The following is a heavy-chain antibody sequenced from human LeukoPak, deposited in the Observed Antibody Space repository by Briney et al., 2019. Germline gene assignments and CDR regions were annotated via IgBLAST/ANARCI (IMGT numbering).Heavy chain of an antibody. CDR1: GFTFSSYA. V-gene: IGHV3-23*01. Sequence: GGSQRLSCTASGFTFSSYAMSWVRQAPGKGLEWVSAISGSGGSTYYADSVKGRFTISRDNSKNTLYLQMNSLRAEDTAVYYCAKGYCSGGSCYNFDYWGQGTLVTVSS. J-gene: IGHJ4*02. D-gene: IGHD2-15*01. CDR3: AKGYCSGGSCYNFDY. CDR2: ISGSGGST.